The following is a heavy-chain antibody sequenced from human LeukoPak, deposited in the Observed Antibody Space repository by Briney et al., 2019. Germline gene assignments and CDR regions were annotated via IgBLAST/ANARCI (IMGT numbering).Heavy chain of an antibody. CDR2: IYHSGST. J-gene: IGHJ4*02. CDR1: AYSISSGYY. D-gene: IGHD4-17*01. CDR3: AREWDSGDYYFDY. V-gene: IGHV4-38-2*02. Sequence: SETLSLTCTVSAYSISSGYYWGWVRQPPGKGLEWIGSIYHSGSTYYNPSLKSRVTISVDTSKNQFSLRLNSVTAADTAVYYCAREWDSGDYYFDYWGQGTLVTVSS.